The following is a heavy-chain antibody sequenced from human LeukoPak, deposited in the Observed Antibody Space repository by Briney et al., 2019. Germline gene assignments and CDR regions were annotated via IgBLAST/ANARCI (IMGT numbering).Heavy chain of an antibody. CDR3: AREGPYCSGGRCYIDY. Sequence: SQTLSLTCTVSGGSISSGGYYWSWIRQHPGKGLEWIGYIYYSGSTYYNPSLKSQVTISVHTSKKQFCLKLTSVTAADTAVYYCAREGPYCSGGRCYIDYWGRGTVVTV. CDR2: IYYSGST. CDR1: GGSISSGGYY. D-gene: IGHD2-15*01. J-gene: IGHJ4*02. V-gene: IGHV4-31*01.